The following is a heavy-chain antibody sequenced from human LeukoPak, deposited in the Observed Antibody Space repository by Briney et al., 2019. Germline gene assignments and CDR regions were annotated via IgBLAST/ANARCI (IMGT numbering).Heavy chain of an antibody. CDR2: RKQDGREK. J-gene: IGHJ4*02. V-gene: IGHV3-7*01. D-gene: IGHD3-10*01. CDR1: GFTLSSYW. CDR3: TRPPGYYSGSGSYVGFDY. Sequence: GRSLRLFRAACGFTLSSYWMSSVPPAPGKGLEWVANRKQDGREKYYVDSVKGRFTISRDNAKNSLYLQMNTLRGEDTAVYYCTRPPGYYSGSGSYVGFDYWGQGTLVTVSS.